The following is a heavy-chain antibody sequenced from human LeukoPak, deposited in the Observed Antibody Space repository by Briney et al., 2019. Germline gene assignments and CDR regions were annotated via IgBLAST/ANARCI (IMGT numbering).Heavy chain of an antibody. J-gene: IGHJ4*02. Sequence: SGTLSLTCAVSGGSISSSNWWSWVRQPPGKGLEWVGEIYHSGSTNYNPSLKSRVTISVDKSKNQFSLKLSSVTAADTAVYYCASRLPVNPGYSSSWSGNYFDYWDQGTLVTVSS. V-gene: IGHV4-4*02. CDR1: GGSISSSNW. CDR3: ASRLPVNPGYSSSWSGNYFDY. CDR2: IYHSGST. D-gene: IGHD6-13*01.